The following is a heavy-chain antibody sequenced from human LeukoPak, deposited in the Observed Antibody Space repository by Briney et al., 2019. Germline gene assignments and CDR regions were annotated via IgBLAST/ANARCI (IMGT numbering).Heavy chain of an antibody. CDR2: FDPEDGET. CDR1: GYTLTELS. V-gene: IGHV1-24*01. CDR3: ATATMVRGEGNYFDY. J-gene: IGHJ4*02. Sequence: GASVKVSCKVSGYTLTELSMHWVRQAPGKGLEWMGGFDPEDGETIYARKFQGRVTMTEDTSTDTAYMELSSLRSEDTAVYYCATATMVRGEGNYFDYWGQGTLVTVSS. D-gene: IGHD3-10*01.